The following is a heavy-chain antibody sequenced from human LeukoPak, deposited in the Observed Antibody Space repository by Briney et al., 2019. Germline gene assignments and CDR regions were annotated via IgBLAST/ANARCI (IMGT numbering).Heavy chain of an antibody. CDR3: ARGFCSSTNCYQGPFDF. J-gene: IGHJ4*02. Sequence: GGSLRLSCAASGFTFSSAWMTWVRQAPGKGLEWVGHIKDKTNGETTDYAAPVKGRFIISRDDSKNTLYLQMNSLRTEDTAVYYCARGFCSSTNCYQGPFDFWGQGTLVTVSS. D-gene: IGHD2-2*01. CDR1: GFTFSSAW. CDR2: IKDKTNGETT. V-gene: IGHV3-15*01.